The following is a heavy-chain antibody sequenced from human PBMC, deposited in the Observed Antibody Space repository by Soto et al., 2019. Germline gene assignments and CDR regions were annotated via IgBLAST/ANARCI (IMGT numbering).Heavy chain of an antibody. Sequence: PSETLSLTCAVSGGSISSGGYSWSWIRQPPGKGLEWIGYMYHSGSTYYNPSLKSRVTISIDRSKNQFSLKLSSVTAADTAVYYCARVPDYRGQGFLVTGSS. D-gene: IGHD2-2*01. V-gene: IGHV4-30-2*01. CDR2: MYHSGST. CDR3: ARVPDY. CDR1: GGSISSGGYS. J-gene: IGHJ4*02.